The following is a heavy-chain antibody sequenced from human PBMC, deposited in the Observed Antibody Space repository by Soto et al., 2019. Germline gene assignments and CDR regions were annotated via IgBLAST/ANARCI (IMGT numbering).Heavy chain of an antibody. CDR1: GYSFTSYW. J-gene: IGHJ6*02. CDR2: IDPSDSYT. CDR3: ASANPIAAAGTISYYGMDV. Sequence: HGESLKISCKGAGYSFTSYWISWVRQMPGKGLEWMGRIDPSDSYTNYSPSFQGHVTISADKSISTAYLQWSSLKASDTAVYYCASANPIAAAGTISYYGMDVWGQGTTVTVSS. D-gene: IGHD6-13*01. V-gene: IGHV5-10-1*01.